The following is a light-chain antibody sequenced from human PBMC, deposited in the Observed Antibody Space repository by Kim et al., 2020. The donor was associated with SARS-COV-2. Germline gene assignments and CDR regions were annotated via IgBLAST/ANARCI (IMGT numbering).Light chain of an antibody. CDR3: QQSYSTPLT. V-gene: IGKV1-39*01. Sequence: ASVGDRVNITCRASQSISSYLNWYQQKPGKAPKLLIYAASSLQSGVPSRFSGSGSGTDFTLTISSLQPEDFATYYCQQSYSTPLTFRGGTKVDI. CDR2: AAS. CDR1: QSISSY. J-gene: IGKJ4*01.